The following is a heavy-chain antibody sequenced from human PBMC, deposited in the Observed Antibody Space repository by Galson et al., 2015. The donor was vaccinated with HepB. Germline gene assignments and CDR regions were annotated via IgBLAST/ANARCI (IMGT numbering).Heavy chain of an antibody. V-gene: IGHV6-1*01. CDR2: TYYRSKWYN. Sequence: CAISGDSVSSNSAAWNWIRQSPSRGLEWLGRTYYRSKWYNDYAVSVKSRITINPDTSKNRFSLQLNSVTPEDTAVYYCARDLVVVPAAKDYYYYYMDVWGKGTTVTVSS. CDR1: GDSVSSNSAA. J-gene: IGHJ6*03. CDR3: ARDLVVVPAAKDYYYYYMDV. D-gene: IGHD2-2*01.